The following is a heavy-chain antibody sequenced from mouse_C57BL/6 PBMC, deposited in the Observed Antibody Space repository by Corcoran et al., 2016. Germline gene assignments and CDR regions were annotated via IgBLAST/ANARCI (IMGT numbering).Heavy chain of an antibody. Sequence: EVQLQQSGPELVKPGASVKISCKASGYTFTDYYMNWVKQSHGKSLEWIGDINPNNGGTSYNQKFKGKATLTVDKSSSTAYMELRSLTSEDSAVYYCARIYYDYDPFAYWGQGTLVTVSA. CDR2: INPNNGGT. J-gene: IGHJ3*01. CDR1: GYTFTDYY. V-gene: IGHV1-26*01. D-gene: IGHD2-4*01. CDR3: ARIYYDYDPFAY.